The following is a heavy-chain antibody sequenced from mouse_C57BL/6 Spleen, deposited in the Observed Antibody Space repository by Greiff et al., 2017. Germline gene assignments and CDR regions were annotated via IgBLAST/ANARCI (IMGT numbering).Heavy chain of an antibody. CDR1: GYTFTSYG. CDR2: IYPRSGTT. CDR3: ARYEGVSPVDYFDY. Sequence: VQLQESGAELARPGASVKMSCKASGYTFTSYGISWVKQRTGQGLEWIGEIYPRSGTTYYNEKFKGKATLTADKSSSTAYMELRSLTSEDSAVYFCARYEGVSPVDYFDYWGQGTTLTVSS. J-gene: IGHJ2*01. V-gene: IGHV1-81*01. D-gene: IGHD2-12*01.